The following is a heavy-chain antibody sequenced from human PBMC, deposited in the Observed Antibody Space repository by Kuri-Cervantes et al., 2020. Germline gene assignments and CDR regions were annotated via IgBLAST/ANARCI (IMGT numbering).Heavy chain of an antibody. CDR1: GGTFSSYA. J-gene: IGHJ6*02. D-gene: IGHD3-9*01. Sequence: SVKVSCKASGGTFSSYAISWVRQAPGQGLEWMGGIIPIFGTANYAQKFQGRVTMTEDTSTDTAYMELGSLRSEDTAVYYCATGDDILTGYQPYYCYYGMDVWGQGTTVTVSS. CDR3: ATGDDILTGYQPYYCYYGMDV. CDR2: IIPIFGTA. V-gene: IGHV1-69*06.